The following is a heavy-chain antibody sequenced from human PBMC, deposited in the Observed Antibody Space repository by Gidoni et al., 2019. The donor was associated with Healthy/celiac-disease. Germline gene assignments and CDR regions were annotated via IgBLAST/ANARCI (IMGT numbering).Heavy chain of an antibody. V-gene: IGHV5-51*01. Sequence: EVQLVQSGAEVKKPGDSLMISCKGSGYSFTSYWIGWVRQMPGKGLEWMGIIYPGDSDTRYSPAFQGQVTISADKSISTAYLQWISLKAADTAMDYCARPGKPYGDYGFLAYWGQGTLVTVSS. D-gene: IGHD4-17*01. CDR1: GYSFTSYW. CDR2: IYPGDSDT. CDR3: ARPGKPYGDYGFLAY. J-gene: IGHJ4*02.